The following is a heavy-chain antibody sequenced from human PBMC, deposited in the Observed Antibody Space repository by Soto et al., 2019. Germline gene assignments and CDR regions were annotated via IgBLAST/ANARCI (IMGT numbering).Heavy chain of an antibody. J-gene: IGHJ4*02. CDR2: ISYDGSNK. Sequence: GGSLRLSCAASGFTFSSYGMHWVRQAPGKGLEWVAVISYDGSNKYYADSVKGRFTISRDNSKNTLYLQMNSLRAEDTAVYYCAKGDHYYDSSGYNDYWGQGTLVTVSS. D-gene: IGHD3-22*01. V-gene: IGHV3-30*18. CDR3: AKGDHYYDSSGYNDY. CDR1: GFTFSSYG.